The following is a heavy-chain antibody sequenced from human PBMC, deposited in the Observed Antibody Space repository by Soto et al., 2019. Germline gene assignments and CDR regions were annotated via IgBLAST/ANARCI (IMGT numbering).Heavy chain of an antibody. CDR3: ASALAGTSGY. Sequence: DVQLVESGGDLVQPGGSLRLSCAASGFTFSTHWMSWVHQAPGKGLEWVANVNQDGSEKYYVDSVRGRFTISRDNAKNSLYLQMNSLRVEDTAVYFCASALAGTSGYWGLGTLVTVSS. V-gene: IGHV3-7*05. D-gene: IGHD3-10*01. J-gene: IGHJ4*02. CDR1: GFTFSTHW. CDR2: VNQDGSEK.